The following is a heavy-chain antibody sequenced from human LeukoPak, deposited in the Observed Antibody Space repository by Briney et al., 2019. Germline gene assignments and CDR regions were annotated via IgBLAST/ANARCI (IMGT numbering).Heavy chain of an antibody. D-gene: IGHD3-3*01. Sequence: GGSLRLSCAVSGFTFSSYAMAWVRQAPGKGLEWVLGISGSGGSTYYADSLKGRFIISRDNSNNTVFLQMNSLRAEDTAIYYCAKGTGVGGDDAFDFWGQGTMVTVSS. V-gene: IGHV3-23*01. J-gene: IGHJ3*01. CDR3: AKGTGVGGDDAFDF. CDR2: ISGSGGST. CDR1: GFTFSSYA.